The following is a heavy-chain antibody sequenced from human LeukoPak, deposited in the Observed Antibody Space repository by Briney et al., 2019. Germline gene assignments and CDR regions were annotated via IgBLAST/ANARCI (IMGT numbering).Heavy chain of an antibody. CDR3: ARDLRWLQQVAFDY. Sequence: PSETLSLTCTVSGGSLNSYYWSWLRQPPGKGLEWIGYIYYTGNTNYNPSLKSRVTISVDTSKKQFSLKLSSVTAADTAVYYCARDLRWLQQVAFDYWGQGTLVTVSS. V-gene: IGHV4-59*01. J-gene: IGHJ4*02. CDR1: GGSLNSYY. CDR2: IYYTGNT. D-gene: IGHD5-24*01.